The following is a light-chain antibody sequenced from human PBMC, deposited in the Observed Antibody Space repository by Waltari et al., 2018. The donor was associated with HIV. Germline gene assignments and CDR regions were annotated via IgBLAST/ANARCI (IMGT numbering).Light chain of an antibody. J-gene: IGLJ2*01. CDR1: SSDVGGYNY. V-gene: IGLV2-23*02. Sequence: QSALTQPASVSGSPGQSITISCTGTSSDVGGYNYVSWYQQHPGKAPQLMIYDVSKRPSGVSNRFSGSKSGNTASLTISVLQAEDEADYYCCSSVRSSTFAVFGGGTKLTVL. CDR3: CSSVRSSTFAV. CDR2: DVS.